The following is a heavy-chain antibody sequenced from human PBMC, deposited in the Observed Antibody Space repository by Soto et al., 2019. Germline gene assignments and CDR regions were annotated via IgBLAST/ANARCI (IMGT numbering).Heavy chain of an antibody. CDR2: INHSGST. CDR1: GGSFSGYY. Sequence: SETLSLTCAVYGGSFSGYYWSWIRQPPGKGLEWIGEINHSGSTNYNPSLKSRVTISVDTSKNQFSLKLSSVTAADTAVYYCATVAAIWGWLQHQVALLESAHDAYYFDYWGQGTRVTVS. J-gene: IGHJ4*02. D-gene: IGHD3-16*01. V-gene: IGHV4-34*01. CDR3: ATVAAIWGWLQHQVALLESAHDAYYFDY.